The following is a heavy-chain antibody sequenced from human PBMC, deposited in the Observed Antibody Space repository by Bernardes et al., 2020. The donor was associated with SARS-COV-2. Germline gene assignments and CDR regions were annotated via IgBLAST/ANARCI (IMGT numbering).Heavy chain of an antibody. V-gene: IGHV1-69*08. CDR3: ARETTTGGVGYFFDD. Sequence: SVKVSCTASGSSFSTYTISWVRQAPGQGLEWMGRIIPILGRTAYVQKFQGRVTITADKSTRTVYMELSSLTSDDTAVYYCARETTTGGVGYFFDDWGQGTRVTVSS. J-gene: IGHJ4*02. CDR1: GSSFSTYT. CDR2: IIPILGRT. D-gene: IGHD3-16*01.